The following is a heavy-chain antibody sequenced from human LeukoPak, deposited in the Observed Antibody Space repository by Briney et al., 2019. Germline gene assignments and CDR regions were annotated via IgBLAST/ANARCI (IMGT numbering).Heavy chain of an antibody. D-gene: IGHD6-13*01. Sequence: SVKVSCMASGGTFSSCAISWVRQAPGQGLEWMGGIIPIFGTANYAQKFQGRVTITADESTSTAYMELSSLRSEDTAVYYCARMYSSSWYVNYFDYWGQGTLVTVSS. CDR2: IIPIFGTA. V-gene: IGHV1-69*01. CDR3: ARMYSSSWYVNYFDY. J-gene: IGHJ4*02. CDR1: GGTFSSCA.